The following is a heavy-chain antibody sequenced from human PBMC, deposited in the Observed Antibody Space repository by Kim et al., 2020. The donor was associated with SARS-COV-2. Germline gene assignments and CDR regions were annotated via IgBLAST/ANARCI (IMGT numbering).Heavy chain of an antibody. J-gene: IGHJ4*02. D-gene: IGHD6-19*01. CDR3: ARAGCGGSDRFDY. Sequence: NPSLKSRCTITVGPSKNRFSLKLSSVTAADTAVYYCARAGCGGSDRFDYWGQGTLVTVSS. V-gene: IGHV4-31*02.